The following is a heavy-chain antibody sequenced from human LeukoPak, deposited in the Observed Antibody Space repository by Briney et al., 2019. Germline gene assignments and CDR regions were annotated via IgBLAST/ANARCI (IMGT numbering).Heavy chain of an antibody. J-gene: IGHJ5*02. V-gene: IGHV4-38-2*02. CDR2: IYHSGST. Sequence: PSETLSLTCSVSSYSISSGYFWGWIRQPPGKGLECIGTIYHSGSTYYNPSLKSRVTISVDTSKNQFSLKLNSVTAADTAVYYCARIYSSSWFLNWFDPWGQGTLVTVSS. CDR1: SYSISSGYF. CDR3: ARIYSSSWFLNWFDP. D-gene: IGHD6-13*01.